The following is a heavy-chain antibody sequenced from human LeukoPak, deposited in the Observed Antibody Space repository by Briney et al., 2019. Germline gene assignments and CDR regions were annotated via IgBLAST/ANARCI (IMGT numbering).Heavy chain of an antibody. V-gene: IGHV4-39*01. J-gene: IGHJ4*02. CDR2: IYYSGST. CDR3: ARLATGTDELDY. D-gene: IGHD1-1*01. CDR1: GGSISSSSYY. Sequence: PSETLSLTCTVSGGSISSSSYYWGWIRQPPGKGLEWIGSIYYSGSTYYNPSLKSRVTISVDTSKNQFSLKLSSVTAADTAVYYCARLATGTDELDYWGQGTLVTVSS.